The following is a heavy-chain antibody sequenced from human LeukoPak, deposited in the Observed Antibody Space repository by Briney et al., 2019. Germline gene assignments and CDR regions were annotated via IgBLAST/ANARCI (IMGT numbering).Heavy chain of an antibody. D-gene: IGHD3-3*01. CDR1: GFTFSDYY. Sequence: GGSLRLSCAASGFTFSDYYMSWIRQAPGKGLEWVAVISYDGSNKYYADSVKGRFTVSRDNSKNTLYLQMNSLRAEDTAVYYCAKDYDFWSGYYLDDYWGQGTLVTVSS. J-gene: IGHJ4*02. V-gene: IGHV3-30*18. CDR2: ISYDGSNK. CDR3: AKDYDFWSGYYLDDY.